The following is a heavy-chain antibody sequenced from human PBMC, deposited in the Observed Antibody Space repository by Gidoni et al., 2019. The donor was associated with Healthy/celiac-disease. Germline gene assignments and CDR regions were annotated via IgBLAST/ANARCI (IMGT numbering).Heavy chain of an antibody. D-gene: IGHD3-16*02. Sequence: QVQLQQWGAGLLKPSETLALTCAVYGGSFRGYYWSWTRQPPGKGLEWIGEINHSRSSNYNPSLKSRSTISVDTSKNQFSLKLSSVTAADTAVYYCARERGDYIWGSYRPYYYYGMDVWGQGTTVTVSS. CDR2: INHSRSS. J-gene: IGHJ6*02. CDR3: ARERGDYIWGSYRPYYYYGMDV. V-gene: IGHV4-34*01. CDR1: GGSFRGYY.